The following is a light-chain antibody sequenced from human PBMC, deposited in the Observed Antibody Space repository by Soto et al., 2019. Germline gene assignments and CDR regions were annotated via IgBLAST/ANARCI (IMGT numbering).Light chain of an antibody. CDR3: QQYHNLWT. Sequence: EIVMTQSPATLSVSPGERATLSCTASHYIYSNVAWFQQRPGQAPRLLIYRASTRATGTPARFSGSGSGTEFTLTITSLQSEDVALYYCQQYHNLWTFGRGPRWRSN. CDR2: RAS. J-gene: IGKJ1*01. CDR1: HYIYSN. V-gene: IGKV3-15*01.